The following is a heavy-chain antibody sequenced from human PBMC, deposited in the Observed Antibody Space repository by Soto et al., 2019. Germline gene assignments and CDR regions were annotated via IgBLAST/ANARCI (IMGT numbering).Heavy chain of an antibody. V-gene: IGHV4-39*01. J-gene: IGHJ5*02. CDR2: IYNTGNA. CDR1: GDSISNSRFY. D-gene: IGHD3-22*01. Sequence: SETLSLTCSVSGDSISNSRFYWAWIRQPPGEGLEWIGSIYNTGNAYYNPSLKNRVTISVDTSKNQFSLKLTSVTAADAALYYCARDFFDSSDYTTNWFDPWGQGTLVTVS. CDR3: ARDFFDSSDYTTNWFDP.